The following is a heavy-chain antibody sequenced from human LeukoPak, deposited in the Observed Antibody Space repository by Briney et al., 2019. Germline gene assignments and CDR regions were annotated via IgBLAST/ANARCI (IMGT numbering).Heavy chain of an antibody. D-gene: IGHD5-18*01. CDR1: GFTVSSNY. Sequence: GSLRLSCAASGFTVSSNYMSWVRQAPGKGLEWVSVIYSGGSTYYADSVKGRFTISRDNSKNTLYLQMNSLRAEDTAVYYCARKSGYSYGYDGIDAFDIWGQGTMVTVSS. CDR3: ARKSGYSYGYDGIDAFDI. CDR2: IYSGGST. V-gene: IGHV3-66*01. J-gene: IGHJ3*02.